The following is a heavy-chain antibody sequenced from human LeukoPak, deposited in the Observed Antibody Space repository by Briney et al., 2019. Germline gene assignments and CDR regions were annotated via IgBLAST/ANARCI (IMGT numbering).Heavy chain of an antibody. Sequence: ASVKVSCKASGYTFTSYDINWVRQATGQGLEWMGWMNPNSGNTGYAQKFQGRVTITRNTSISTAYMELSSLRSEDTTVYYCAKVTYYYGSSGYFQHWGQGTLVTVSS. CDR1: GYTFTSYD. V-gene: IGHV1-8*03. D-gene: IGHD3-22*01. CDR2: MNPNSGNT. J-gene: IGHJ1*01. CDR3: AKVTYYYGSSGYFQH.